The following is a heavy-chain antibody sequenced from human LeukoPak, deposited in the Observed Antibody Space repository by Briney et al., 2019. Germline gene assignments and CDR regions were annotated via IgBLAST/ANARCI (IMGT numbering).Heavy chain of an antibody. J-gene: IGHJ4*02. CDR3: ARARQGGTTYGFFYFDY. CDR1: GGTFSSYA. Sequence: SVKVSCKASGGTFSSYAISWVRQAPGQGLEWMGGIIPIFGTANYAQKFQGRVTITTEESTSTAYMELSSLRSEDTAVYYCARARQGGTTYGFFYFDYWGQGTLVTVSS. CDR2: IIPIFGTA. V-gene: IGHV1-69*05. D-gene: IGHD1-7*01.